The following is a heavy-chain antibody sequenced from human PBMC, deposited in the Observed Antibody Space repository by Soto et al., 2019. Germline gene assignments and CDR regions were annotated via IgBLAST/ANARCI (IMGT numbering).Heavy chain of an antibody. CDR3: AVAVAGPTAIGY. CDR1: GFTFSSYS. CDR2: ISPSGNYI. D-gene: IGHD6-19*01. V-gene: IGHV3-21*01. J-gene: IGHJ4*02. Sequence: PGGSLRLSCAASGFTFSSYSMNWVRQAPGRGLEWVSSISPSGNYIYYTDSVKGRFTISRDNAKNTLYLQMNSLRAEDTAVYYCAVAVAGPTAIGYWGQGTLVTVSS.